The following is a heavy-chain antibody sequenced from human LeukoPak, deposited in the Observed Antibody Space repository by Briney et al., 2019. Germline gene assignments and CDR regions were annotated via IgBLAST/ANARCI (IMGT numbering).Heavy chain of an antibody. D-gene: IGHD3-10*01. CDR2: INRDGSNT. J-gene: IGHJ4*02. V-gene: IGHV3-74*01. CDR1: GFTFNNYW. CDR3: AREETMGY. Sequence: GVLRLSCAASGFTFNNYWMHWVRQAPGKGLVWVSRINRDGSNTDYADSVKGRFTISRDNAKNTLYLQMNSLSAEDTAVYYCAREETMGYWGQGTLVTVSS.